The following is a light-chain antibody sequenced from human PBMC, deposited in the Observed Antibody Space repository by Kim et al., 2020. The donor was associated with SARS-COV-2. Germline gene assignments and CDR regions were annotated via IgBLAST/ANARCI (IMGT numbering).Light chain of an antibody. CDR3: QAWGINTGL. CDR1: KLGERY. CDR2: EDS. V-gene: IGLV3-1*01. J-gene: IGLJ2*01. Sequence: SYELTQPPSLSVSPGQTANITCFGDKLGERYAFWYQQRPGQSPVLVIYEDSKRPSGILDRFSGFKSGNTATLTISGTQPLDEAAYYCQAWGINTGLFGGG.